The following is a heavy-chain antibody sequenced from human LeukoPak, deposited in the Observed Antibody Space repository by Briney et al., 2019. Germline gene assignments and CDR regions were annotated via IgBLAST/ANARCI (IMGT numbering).Heavy chain of an antibody. Sequence: SQTLSLTCTVSGGSISSGGYYWSWIRQHPGKGLEWIGYIYYSGSTNYNPSLKSRVTISVDTSKNQFSLKLSSVTAADTAVYYCARGLAMGYGDYGVFDYWGQGTLVTVSS. CDR1: GGSISSGGYY. D-gene: IGHD4-17*01. J-gene: IGHJ4*02. V-gene: IGHV4-31*03. CDR2: IYYSGST. CDR3: ARGLAMGYGDYGVFDY.